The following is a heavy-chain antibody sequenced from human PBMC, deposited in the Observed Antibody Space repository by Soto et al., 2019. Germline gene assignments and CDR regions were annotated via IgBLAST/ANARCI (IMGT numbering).Heavy chain of an antibody. J-gene: IGHJ4*02. CDR2: IYYSGST. CDR1: GGSISSNY. V-gene: IGHV4-59*08. D-gene: IGHD4-17*01. CDR3: ARHIFYGDYGGEFDY. Sequence: QVQLQESGPGLEKPSETLSLTCTVSGGSISSNYWSWIRQPPGKGLEWIGYIYYSGSTNYNPSLTSRVTISVDTSKKQFSLKLSSVTAADTAVYYCARHIFYGDYGGEFDYWGQGILVTVSS.